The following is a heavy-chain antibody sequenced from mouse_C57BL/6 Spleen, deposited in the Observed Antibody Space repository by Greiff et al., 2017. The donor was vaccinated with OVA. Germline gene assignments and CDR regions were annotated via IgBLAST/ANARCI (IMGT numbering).Heavy chain of an antibody. D-gene: IGHD1-1*01. V-gene: IGHV3-8*01. CDR2: ISYSGST. CDR1: GYSITSDY. J-gene: IGHJ4*01. Sequence: EVQLVESGPGLAKPSQTLSLTCSVTGYSITSDYWNWIRKFPGNKLEYMGYISYSGSTYYNPSLKSRISITRDTSKNQYYLQLNSVTTEDTATYYCARSPDYYGSSHYAMDYWGQGTSVTVSS. CDR3: ARSPDYYGSSHYAMDY.